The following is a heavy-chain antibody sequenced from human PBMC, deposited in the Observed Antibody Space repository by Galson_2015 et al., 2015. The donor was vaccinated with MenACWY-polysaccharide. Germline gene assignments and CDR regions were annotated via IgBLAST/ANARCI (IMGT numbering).Heavy chain of an antibody. CDR2: ISGSGGST. V-gene: IGHV3-23*01. J-gene: IGHJ4*02. D-gene: IGHD4-17*01. CDR1: GFTFSSYA. CDR3: AKSRVQLRKVTTRPDLDY. Sequence: SLRLSCAASGFTFSSYAMSWVRQAPGKGLEWVSAISGSGGSTYYTDSVKGRFTISRDNSKNMLYLQMNSLSAEATAVYYCAKSRVQLRKVTTRPDLDYWGQRTLVTVSS.